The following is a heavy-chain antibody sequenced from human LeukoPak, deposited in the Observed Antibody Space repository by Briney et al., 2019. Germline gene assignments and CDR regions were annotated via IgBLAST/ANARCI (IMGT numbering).Heavy chain of an antibody. Sequence: SETLSLTCTVSGVSITSYHYSWIRQPPGKGLEWIGYIYYSGSTNYNPSLKSRVTISVDTSKNQFSLKLSSVTAADTAVYYCARGGSGTYYHYWGQGTLVTVSS. V-gene: IGHV4-59*01. D-gene: IGHD1-26*01. CDR2: IYYSGST. J-gene: IGHJ4*02. CDR3: ARGGSGTYYHY. CDR1: GVSITSYH.